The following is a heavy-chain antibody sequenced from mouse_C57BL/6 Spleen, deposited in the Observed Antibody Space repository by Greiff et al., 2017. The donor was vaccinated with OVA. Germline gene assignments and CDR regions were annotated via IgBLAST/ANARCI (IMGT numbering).Heavy chain of an antibody. Sequence: EVQVVESGGGLVKPGGSLKLSCAASGFTFSDYGMHWVRQAPEKGLEWVAYISSGSSPIYYADTVKGRFPISRDNAKNTLFLQMTSLRSEDTAMYYCARRAHYYGSSAYAMDYWGQGTSVTVSS. CDR1: GFTFSDYG. J-gene: IGHJ4*01. D-gene: IGHD1-1*01. V-gene: IGHV5-17*01. CDR2: ISSGSSPI. CDR3: ARRAHYYGSSAYAMDY.